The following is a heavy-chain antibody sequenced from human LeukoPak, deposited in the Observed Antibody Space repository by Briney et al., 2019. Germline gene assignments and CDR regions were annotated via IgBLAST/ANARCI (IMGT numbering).Heavy chain of an antibody. CDR3: ARASTIFGHFAY. V-gene: IGHV4-39*07. Sequence: SETLSLTCAISGGSISGTPYYWGWLRQPPGKGLEWIGIIYYSGSTYYNPPLKSRLTISVDTSKNQFSLKLSSVTAADTAVYYCARASTIFGHFAYWGRGTLVTVSS. D-gene: IGHD3-3*01. J-gene: IGHJ4*02. CDR1: GGSISGTPYY. CDR2: IYYSGST.